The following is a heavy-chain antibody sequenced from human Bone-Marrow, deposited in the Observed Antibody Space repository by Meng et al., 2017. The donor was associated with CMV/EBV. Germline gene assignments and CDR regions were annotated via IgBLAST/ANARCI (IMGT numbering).Heavy chain of an antibody. CDR3: ARELTYSSGWYAGGFDY. J-gene: IGHJ4*01. V-gene: IGHV4-38-2*02. D-gene: IGHD6-19*01. CDR2: IHYSGST. Sequence: SETLSLTCIVSGYSISSGYYWGWIRQPPGKGLEWIGSIHYSGSTYSNPSLKSRVTTSVDTSKNQFSLKLSSVTAADTAVYYCARELTYSSGWYAGGFDYWGQGTRVTVSS. CDR1: GYSISSGYY.